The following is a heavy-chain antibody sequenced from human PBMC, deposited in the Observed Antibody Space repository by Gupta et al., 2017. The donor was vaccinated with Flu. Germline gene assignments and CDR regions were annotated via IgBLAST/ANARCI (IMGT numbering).Heavy chain of an antibody. J-gene: IGHJ4*02. CDR1: GGSFSGYY. CDR2: INHSGST. CDR3: ARGRKRKTERITMVRGVIIAPSLDY. D-gene: IGHD3-10*01. Sequence: QVQLQQWGAGLLKPSETLSLTCAVYGGSFSGYYWSWIRQPPGKGLEWIGEINHSGSTNYNPSLKSRVTISVDTSKNQFSLKLSSVTAADTAVYYCARGRKRKTERITMVRGVIIAPSLDYWGQGTLVTVSS. V-gene: IGHV4-34*01.